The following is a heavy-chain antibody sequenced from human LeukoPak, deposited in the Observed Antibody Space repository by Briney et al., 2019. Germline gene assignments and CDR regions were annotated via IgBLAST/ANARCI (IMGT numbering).Heavy chain of an antibody. CDR3: TRVAFMASDY. V-gene: IGHV1-69*04. Sequence: ASVKVSCKASGGTFSSYAISWVRQAPGQGLEWMGRIIPILAIANYAQKFQGRVTITADTSTSTAYMGLSSLRSEDTAVYYCTRVAFMASDYWGQGSPVTVSS. CDR1: GGTFSSYA. J-gene: IGHJ4*02. D-gene: IGHD3-10*01. CDR2: IIPILAIA.